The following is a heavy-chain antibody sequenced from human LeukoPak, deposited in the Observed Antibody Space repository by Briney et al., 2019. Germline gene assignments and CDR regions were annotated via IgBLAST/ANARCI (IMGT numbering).Heavy chain of an antibody. D-gene: IGHD2-15*01. CDR2: IYYSGST. CDR3: ARGRCSGGSCYSGWNYYYYYMDV. J-gene: IGHJ6*03. V-gene: IGHV4-59*01. CDR1: GGSISSYY. Sequence: PSETLSLTCTVSGGSISSYYWSWIRQPPGKGLEWIGYIYYSGSTNYNPSLKSRVTISVDTSKNQFSLKLSSVTAADTAVYYCARGRCSGGSCYSGWNYYYYYMDVWGKGTTVTISS.